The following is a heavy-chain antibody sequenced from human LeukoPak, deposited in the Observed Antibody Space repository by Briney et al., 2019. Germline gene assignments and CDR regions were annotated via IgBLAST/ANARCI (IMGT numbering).Heavy chain of an antibody. CDR3: AADRAQQGGATAY. Sequence: SVKVSCKASGFAFSYSAVQWVRQARGQRLEWIGWIVVGSGNTNYAQKFQERVTITRDMSTSTVYMEVTSLRSEDTAVYYCAADRAQQGGATAYWGQGTLVTVSS. J-gene: IGHJ4*02. V-gene: IGHV1-58*01. CDR2: IVVGSGNT. CDR1: GFAFSYSA. D-gene: IGHD1-26*01.